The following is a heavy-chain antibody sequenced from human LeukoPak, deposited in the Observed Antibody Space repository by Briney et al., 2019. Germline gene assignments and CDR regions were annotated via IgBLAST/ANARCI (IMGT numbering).Heavy chain of an antibody. V-gene: IGHV3-23*01. Sequence: GGSLRLSCAASGFTFSSYAMSWVRQAPGKGLEWVSAISGSGGSTYYADPVKGRFTISRDNSKNTLYLQMNSLRAEDTAVYYCAREGEGDYYDSNDAFDIWGQGTMVTVSS. CDR3: AREGEGDYYDSNDAFDI. D-gene: IGHD3-22*01. CDR1: GFTFSSYA. J-gene: IGHJ3*02. CDR2: ISGSGGST.